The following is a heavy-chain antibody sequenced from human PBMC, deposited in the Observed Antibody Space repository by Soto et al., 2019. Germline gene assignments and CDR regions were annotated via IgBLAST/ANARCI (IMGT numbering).Heavy chain of an antibody. D-gene: IGHD3-10*02. CDR3: GRDDDYVLNALDM. V-gene: IGHV3-30*19. CDR1: GFRFRNYG. CDR2: ILNDGSGE. J-gene: IGHJ3*02. Sequence: QMQLVESGGGVVQPGGSLRLSCAASGFRFRNYGMHWIRQAPGKGLEWVSLILNDGSGEYYRDSVKGRFTISRDNSRDTLYLQMHSLRADDTARYYCGRDDDYVLNALDMWGQGTMVSVSS.